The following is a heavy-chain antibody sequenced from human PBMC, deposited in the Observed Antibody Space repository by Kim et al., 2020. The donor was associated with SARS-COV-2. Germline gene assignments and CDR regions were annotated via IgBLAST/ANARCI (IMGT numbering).Heavy chain of an antibody. D-gene: IGHD4-4*01. Sequence: ASVKVSCKASGYTFTVYYIYWVRQAPGQGLEWMGWINPNSGATNYAQKFQGRITVSRDRSISTAYMELSRLRYDDTAIYYCAATTVITQIESWGQGTLVTVSS. V-gene: IGHV1-2*02. CDR1: GYTFTVYY. CDR2: INPNSGAT. J-gene: IGHJ5*01. CDR3: AATTVITQIES.